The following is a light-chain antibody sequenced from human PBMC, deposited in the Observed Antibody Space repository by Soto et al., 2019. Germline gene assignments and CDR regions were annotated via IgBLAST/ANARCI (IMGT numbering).Light chain of an antibody. CDR3: QQYGSSPPIT. Sequence: ELVLTQSPSTLSLSPGERATLSCRASQSVSSSYLSWYQQKPGQAPRLLIYGASSRATCIPDRLSGSGSGTDFTLTISRLEPEDFAVYYCQQYGSSPPITFGQGTRLEIK. CDR2: GAS. CDR1: QSVSSSY. V-gene: IGKV3-20*01. J-gene: IGKJ5*01.